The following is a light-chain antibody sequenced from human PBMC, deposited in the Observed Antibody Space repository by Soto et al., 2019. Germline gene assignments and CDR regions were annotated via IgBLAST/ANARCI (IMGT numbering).Light chain of an antibody. CDR2: DDS. V-gene: IGLV3-21*02. CDR1: NIGGKS. Sequence: SYELTQPPSVSVAPGQTARITCGGNNIGGKSVHWYQQKPGQAPVLVVYDDSDRPSGIPDRFSGSNSGDTATLTLRRVEAGDEADYYCHVWDSSSAHYVFGTGTKVTVL. CDR3: HVWDSSSAHYV. J-gene: IGLJ1*01.